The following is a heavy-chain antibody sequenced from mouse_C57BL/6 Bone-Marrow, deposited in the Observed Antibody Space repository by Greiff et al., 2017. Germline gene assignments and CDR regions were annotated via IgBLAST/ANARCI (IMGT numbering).Heavy chain of an antibody. CDR1: GYTFTDYY. CDR3: ARLFDY. Sequence: VQLQQSGAELVRPGASVKLSCKASGYTFTDYYINWMKQRPGQGLEWIARIYPGSGNTYYNEKFKGKATLTAEKSSSTAYMQLSSLTSEDSAVYFCARLFDYWGQGTTLTVSS. J-gene: IGHJ2*01. V-gene: IGHV1-76*01. CDR2: IYPGSGNT.